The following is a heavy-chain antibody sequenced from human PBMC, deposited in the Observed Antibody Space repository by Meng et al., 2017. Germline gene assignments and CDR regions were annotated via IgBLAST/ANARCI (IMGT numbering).Heavy chain of an antibody. CDR3: AKVGIYSSGWHWDLDY. Sequence: GFFVSRYAMHWVRQAPGKGLEWVAVISNEGSEKYYADSVKGRFTISRDNSKNTLYLQMNSLRAEDTAVYYCAKVGIYSSGWHWDLDYWGQGTLVTVSS. D-gene: IGHD6-19*01. CDR2: ISNEGSEK. V-gene: IGHV3-30*04. J-gene: IGHJ4*02. CDR1: GFFVSRYA.